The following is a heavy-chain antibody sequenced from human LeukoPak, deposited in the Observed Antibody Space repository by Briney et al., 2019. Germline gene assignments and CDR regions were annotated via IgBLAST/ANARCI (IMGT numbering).Heavy chain of an antibody. Sequence: PSETLSLTCAVSGGSISSGGYSWSWIRQPPGKGLEWIGYIYHSGSTYYNPSLKSRVTISVDRSKNQFSLRLSSVTAADTAVYYCAAWVRIVVAFDPWGQGTLVTVSS. J-gene: IGHJ5*02. CDR1: GGSISSGGYS. V-gene: IGHV4-30-2*01. D-gene: IGHD2-15*01. CDR2: IYHSGST. CDR3: AAWVRIVVAFDP.